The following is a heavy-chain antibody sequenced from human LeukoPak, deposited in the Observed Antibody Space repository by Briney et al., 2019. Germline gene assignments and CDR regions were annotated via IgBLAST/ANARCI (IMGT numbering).Heavy chain of an antibody. CDR2: ISYDGSNK. CDR1: GFTFSSYA. Sequence: GGSLRLSCAASGFTFSSYAMHWVRQAPGKGLEWVAVISYDGSNKYYADSVKGRFAISRDNSKNTLYLQMNSLRAEDTAVYYCARADSDGYYDSSGYYEYWGQGTVVTVSS. V-gene: IGHV3-30*09. D-gene: IGHD3-22*01. CDR3: ARADSDGYYDSSGYYEY. J-gene: IGHJ4*02.